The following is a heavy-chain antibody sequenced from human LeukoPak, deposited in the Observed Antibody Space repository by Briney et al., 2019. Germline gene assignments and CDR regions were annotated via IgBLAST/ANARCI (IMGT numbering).Heavy chain of an antibody. CDR2: ISQSGSNK. CDR1: GFTFSSYE. J-gene: IGHJ4*02. CDR3: ASEYGSGSYID. Sequence: GGSLRLSCAASGFTFSSYEMNWVRQAPGKGLEWVSYISQSGSNKYYVDSVKGRFTISRVNAKNSLYLQKTSLRAEDTAVYHCASEYGSGSYIDWGQGTLVTVSS. V-gene: IGHV3-48*03. D-gene: IGHD3-10*01.